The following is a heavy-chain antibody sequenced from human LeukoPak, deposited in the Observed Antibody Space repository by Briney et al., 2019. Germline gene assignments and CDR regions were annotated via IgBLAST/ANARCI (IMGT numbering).Heavy chain of an antibody. Sequence: PSETLSLTCTASGGSISSGGYYWSWIRQHPGKGLERIGYIYYSGSTYYNPSLKSRVTISVDTSKNQFSLKLSSVTAADTAVYYCARDPGYCSSTSCYHYYGMDVWGQGTTVTVSS. J-gene: IGHJ6*02. CDR1: GGSISSGGYY. CDR2: IYYSGST. CDR3: ARDPGYCSSTSCYHYYGMDV. D-gene: IGHD2-2*01. V-gene: IGHV4-31*03.